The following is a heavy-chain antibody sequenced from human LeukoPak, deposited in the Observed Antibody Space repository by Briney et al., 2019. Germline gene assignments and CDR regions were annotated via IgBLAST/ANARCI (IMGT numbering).Heavy chain of an antibody. Sequence: ASVKVSCKASGYTFTGYYMHWVRQAPGQGLEWMGWINPNSGGTNYAQKFQGRVTMTRDTSISTAYMELSRLRSDDTAVYYCAREEALRYFDWLLPDAFDIWGQGTMVTVSS. CDR1: GYTFTGYY. CDR2: INPNSGGT. D-gene: IGHD3-9*01. CDR3: AREEALRYFDWLLPDAFDI. J-gene: IGHJ3*02. V-gene: IGHV1-2*02.